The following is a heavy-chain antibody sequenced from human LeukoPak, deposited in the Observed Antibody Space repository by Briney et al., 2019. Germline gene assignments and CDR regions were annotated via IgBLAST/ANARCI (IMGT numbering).Heavy chain of an antibody. CDR2: TYHIGST. CDR1: GGSISSGGYY. V-gene: IGHV4-30-2*01. CDR3: ARDTGSSPSFDY. D-gene: IGHD3-10*01. Sequence: PSETLSLTCTVSGGSISSGGYYWSWIRQPPGKGLERIGYTYHIGSTNYNPSLKSRVTMSVDRSKNQFSLKLSSVTAADTAVYYCARDTGSSPSFDYWGQGTLVTVSS. J-gene: IGHJ4*02.